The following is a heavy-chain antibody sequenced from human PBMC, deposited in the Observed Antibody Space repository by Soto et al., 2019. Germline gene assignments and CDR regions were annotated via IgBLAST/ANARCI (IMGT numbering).Heavy chain of an antibody. CDR2: IGTTGDT. D-gene: IGHD1-26*01. CDR3: ARESPYSGNFDY. J-gene: IGHJ4*02. CDR1: GFTFSSYD. V-gene: IGHV3-13*01. Sequence: LRLSCAASGFTFSSYDMHWVREATVKGLEWVSAIGTTGDTYYPVSVKGRFTISRENAKNSLYLQMNSLRAGDTAVYFCARESPYSGNFDYWGQGTLVTVSS.